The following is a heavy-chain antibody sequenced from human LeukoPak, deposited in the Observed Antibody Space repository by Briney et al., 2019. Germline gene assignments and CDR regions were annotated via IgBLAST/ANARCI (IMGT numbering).Heavy chain of an antibody. Sequence: GGSLRLSCAASGFTFSSYWMSWFRQAPGKGLEWVANIKQDGSEKYYVDSVKGRFTISRDNAKNSLYLQMNSLRAEDTAVYYCARRPRDGYNWEYYFDYWGQGTLVTVSS. CDR1: GFTFSSYW. CDR3: ARRPRDGYNWEYYFDY. V-gene: IGHV3-7*01. CDR2: IKQDGSEK. D-gene: IGHD5-24*01. J-gene: IGHJ4*02.